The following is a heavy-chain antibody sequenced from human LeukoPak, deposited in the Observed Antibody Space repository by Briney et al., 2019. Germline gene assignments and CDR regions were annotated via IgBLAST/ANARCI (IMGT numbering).Heavy chain of an antibody. CDR1: GFTFSTFA. D-gene: IGHD4-17*01. CDR2: ITATHYTT. V-gene: IGHV3-23*01. Sequence: PGGSLRLSCAASGFTFSTFAMTWVRQAPGKGLEWVSSITATHYTTYNTDSVKGRFTISRDNSKNTLYLQLNSLRADDPPVYYRPKDPNGDYVGAFDPWGQGTLVTVSS. CDR3: PKDPNGDYVGAFDP. J-gene: IGHJ5*02.